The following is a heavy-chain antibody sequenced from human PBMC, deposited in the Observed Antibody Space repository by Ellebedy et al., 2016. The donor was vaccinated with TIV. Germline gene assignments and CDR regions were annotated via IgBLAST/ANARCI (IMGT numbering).Heavy chain of an antibody. CDR1: GFTFSSYD. CDR2: IGTAGDT. V-gene: IGHV3-13*01. J-gene: IGHJ6*02. Sequence: GGSLRLSCAASGFTFSSYDMHWVRQATGKGLEWVSAIGTAGDTYYPGSVKGRFTISRENAKNSLYLQMNSLRAEDTAVYYCARGRGDYRDLLWDVWGQGTTVTVSS. CDR3: ARGRGDYRDLLWDV. D-gene: IGHD3-10*01.